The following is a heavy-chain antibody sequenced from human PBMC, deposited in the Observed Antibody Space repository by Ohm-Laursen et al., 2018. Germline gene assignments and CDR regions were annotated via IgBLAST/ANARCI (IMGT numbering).Heavy chain of an antibody. V-gene: IGHV4-31*03. CDR3: ARDRMGATIGYFDL. J-gene: IGHJ2*01. CDR1: GGSISSGGYY. Sequence: PSQTLSLTCTVSGGSISSGGYYWSWIRQHPGKGLEWIGYIYYSGSTYYNPSLKSRVTTSVDTSKDQFSLKLTSVTAADTAVYYCARDRMGATIGYFDLWGRGTLVTVSS. CDR2: IYYSGST. D-gene: IGHD1-26*01.